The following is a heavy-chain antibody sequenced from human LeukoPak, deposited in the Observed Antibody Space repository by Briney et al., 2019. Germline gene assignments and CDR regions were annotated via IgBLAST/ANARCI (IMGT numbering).Heavy chain of an antibody. CDR1: SGSISSYD. D-gene: IGHD6-13*01. CDR3: ARLTSSWYQDWYFDL. V-gene: IGHV4-4*07. Sequence: SETLSLTCTVSSGSISSYDWSWIRQPAGKGLEWIGRIYTSGSPNYNPSLKSRVTVSVDTSKNQFSLKLSSVTAADTAVYYCARLTSSWYQDWYFDLWGRGTLVTVSS. J-gene: IGHJ2*01. CDR2: IYTSGSP.